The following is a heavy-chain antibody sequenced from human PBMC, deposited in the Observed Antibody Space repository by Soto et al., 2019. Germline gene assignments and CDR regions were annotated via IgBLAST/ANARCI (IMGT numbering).Heavy chain of an antibody. CDR1: GFTFSGSA. V-gene: IGHV3-73*01. Sequence: GGSLRLSCAASGFTFSGSAMHWVRQASGKGLEWVGRIRSKANSYATAYAASVKGRFTISRDDSKNTAYLQMNRLKTEDTAVYYCTRRRDRDYDILTGYRGMDVWGQGTTVTVSS. D-gene: IGHD3-9*01. J-gene: IGHJ6*02. CDR2: IRSKANSYAT. CDR3: TRRRDRDYDILTGYRGMDV.